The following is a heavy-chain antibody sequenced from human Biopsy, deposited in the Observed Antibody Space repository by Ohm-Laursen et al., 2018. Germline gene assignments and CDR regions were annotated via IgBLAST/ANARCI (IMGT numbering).Heavy chain of an antibody. D-gene: IGHD3-22*01. J-gene: IGHJ5*02. CDR2: IFYRGST. CDR3: AGDYDTSGYYYVS. CDR1: GGSISNNNYY. V-gene: IGHV4-39*01. Sequence: TLSLTCTVSGGSISNNNYYWGWIRQPPGKGLEWIGSIFYRGSTHYKPSLKSRVNMSVDTSKNQFSLKLNSLTAADTAVYYCAGDYDTSGYYYVSWGQGTLVTVSS.